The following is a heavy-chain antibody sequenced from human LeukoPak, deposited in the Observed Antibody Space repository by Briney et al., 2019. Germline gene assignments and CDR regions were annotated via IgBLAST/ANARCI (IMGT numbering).Heavy chain of an antibody. V-gene: IGHV3-74*01. D-gene: IGHD1-20*01. J-gene: IGHJ4*02. CDR1: GXTFSNYW. Sequence: TGGSLRLSCAASGXTFSNYWMHWVRHAPGKGLVWVSRINSDGSTMTYADSVKGRFTISRDNAKNTLYLQMNSLRAEDTAVYYCARVTVSSSEVIFDYWGQGSLVTVSS. CDR2: INSDGSTM. CDR3: ARVTVSSSEVIFDY.